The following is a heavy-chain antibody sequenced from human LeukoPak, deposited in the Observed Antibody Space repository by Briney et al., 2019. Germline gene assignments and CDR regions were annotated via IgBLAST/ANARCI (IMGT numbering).Heavy chain of an antibody. CDR2: IRNSGNTI. D-gene: IGHD3-10*01. J-gene: IGHJ4*02. CDR1: GFTLSSYN. V-gene: IGHV3-48*01. CDR3: ARGSGSYYDTDSNFDY. Sequence: PGGSLRLSCAVSGFTLSSYNMNWVRQAPGKGLEWVSYIRNSGNTIYYADSVKGRFTISRDPAKNSLYLQMNSLRAEDTAVYYCARGSGSYYDTDSNFDYWGQGTLVTVSS.